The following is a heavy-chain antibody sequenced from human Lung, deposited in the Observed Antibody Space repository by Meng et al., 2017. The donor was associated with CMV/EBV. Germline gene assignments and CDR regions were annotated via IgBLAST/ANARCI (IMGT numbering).Heavy chain of an antibody. CDR1: GGSISSGDYY. D-gene: IGHD5-18*01. CDR3: AKQGARSVETTMVPYGEFDY. Sequence: SETLSLXXIVSGGSISSGDYYWGWIRQSPGKALKWIGSVYYTGRADYSPSLKNRVTISVDTSRNQFSLNLHSVTAADTALYYCAKQGARSVETTMVPYGEFDYWGQGXLVTVSS. J-gene: IGHJ4*02. CDR2: VYYTGRA. V-gene: IGHV4-39*01.